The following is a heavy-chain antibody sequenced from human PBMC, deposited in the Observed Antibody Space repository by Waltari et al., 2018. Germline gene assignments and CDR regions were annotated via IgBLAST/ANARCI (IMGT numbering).Heavy chain of an antibody. J-gene: IGHJ6*02. CDR1: GGAFSSYA. D-gene: IGHD2-2*01. Sequence: QVQLVQSGAEVKKPGSSVKVSCKASGGAFSSYAIGWVRQAPGQGLEWMGGIIPIFGTATYAQKFQGRVTITADESTSTAYMELSSLRSEDTAVYDCARGGCSSTSCRDYYYGMDVWGQGTTVTVSS. V-gene: IGHV1-69*01. CDR2: IIPIFGTA. CDR3: ARGGCSSTSCRDYYYGMDV.